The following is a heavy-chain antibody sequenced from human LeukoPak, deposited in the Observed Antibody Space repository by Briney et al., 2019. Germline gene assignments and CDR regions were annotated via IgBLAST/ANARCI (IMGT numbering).Heavy chain of an antibody. CDR2: ISSSSSYI. V-gene: IGHV3-21*01. CDR3: ARDPTINLRRVYFDY. CDR1: GFTFSSYG. Sequence: PGRSLRLSCAASGFTFSSYGMHWVRQAPGKGLEWVSSISSSSSYIYYADSVKGRFTISRDNAKNSLYLQMNSLRAEDTAVYYCARDPTINLRRVYFDYWGQGTLVTVSS. D-gene: IGHD1-14*01. J-gene: IGHJ4*02.